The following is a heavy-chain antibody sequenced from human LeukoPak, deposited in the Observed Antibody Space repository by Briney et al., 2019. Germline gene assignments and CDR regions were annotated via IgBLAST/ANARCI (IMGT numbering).Heavy chain of an antibody. CDR1: GGSISSSNW. Sequence: SETLSLTCAVSGGSISSSNWWSWVRQPPGKGLEWIGEIDHSGSTNYNPSLKSRVTISVDKSKNQFSLKLSSVTAADTAVYYCARLSSIVVVIPPYWYFDLWGRGTLVTVSS. CDR2: IDHSGST. CDR3: ARLSSIVVVIPPYWYFDL. V-gene: IGHV4-4*02. J-gene: IGHJ2*01. D-gene: IGHD3-22*01.